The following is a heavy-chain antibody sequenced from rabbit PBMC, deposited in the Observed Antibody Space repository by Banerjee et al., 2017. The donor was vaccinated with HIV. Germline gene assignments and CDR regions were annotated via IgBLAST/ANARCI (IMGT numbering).Heavy chain of an antibody. CDR1: GFSFSNNYV. CDR3: TRYHGGSSHYTDYFDL. D-gene: IGHD8-1*01. CDR2: IYAGSSGST. Sequence: QEQLEESGGDLVKPEGSLTLTCTASGFSFSNNYVMCWVRQAPGKGLEWIACIYAGSSGSTYYASWAKGRFTISKTSSTTVTLQMTSLTVADTATYFCTRYHGGSSHYTDYFDLWGPGTLVTVS. J-gene: IGHJ4*01. V-gene: IGHV1S45*01.